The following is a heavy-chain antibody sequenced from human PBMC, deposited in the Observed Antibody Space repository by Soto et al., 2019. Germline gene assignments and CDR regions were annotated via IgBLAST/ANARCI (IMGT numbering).Heavy chain of an antibody. Sequence: SATLSLTCTVSGGSISSGGYYWSWIRQHPGKGLEWIGYINYSGSTYYNPSLKSRVTISGDTSKNQFSLKVRSVTAADTAGYYGAGDCRYGYYDSSGPATIWGKGTMVPVSS. V-gene: IGHV4-31*02. CDR3: AGDCRYGYYDSSGPATI. CDR2: INYSGST. J-gene: IGHJ3*02. D-gene: IGHD3-22*01. CDR1: GGSISSGGYY.